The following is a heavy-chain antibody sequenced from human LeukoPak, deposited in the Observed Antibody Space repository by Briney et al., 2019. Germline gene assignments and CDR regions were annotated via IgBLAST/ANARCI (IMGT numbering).Heavy chain of an antibody. Sequence: GGSPRLSCAASGFTFSSYGMHWVRQAPGKGLEWVAFIRFHGSNKYYADSVKGRFTISRDNSKNTLYLQMNSLRAEDTAVYYCAELGITMIGGVWGKGTTVTISS. CDR2: IRFHGSNK. CDR1: GFTFSSYG. J-gene: IGHJ6*04. D-gene: IGHD3-10*02. V-gene: IGHV3-30*02. CDR3: AELGITMIGGV.